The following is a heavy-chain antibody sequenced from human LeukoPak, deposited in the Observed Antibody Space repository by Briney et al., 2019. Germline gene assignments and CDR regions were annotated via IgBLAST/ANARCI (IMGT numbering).Heavy chain of an antibody. V-gene: IGHV4-39*07. CDR2: IYYSGST. CDR3: ARTVGGNSVGGYYYYYMDV. Sequence: SETLSLTCTVSGGFISSSSYYWGWIRQPPGKGLEWIGSIYYSGSTYYNPSLKSRVTISVDTSKNQFSLKLSSVTAADTAVYYCARTVGGNSVGGYYYYYMDVWGKGTTVTVSS. J-gene: IGHJ6*03. D-gene: IGHD4-23*01. CDR1: GGFISSSSYY.